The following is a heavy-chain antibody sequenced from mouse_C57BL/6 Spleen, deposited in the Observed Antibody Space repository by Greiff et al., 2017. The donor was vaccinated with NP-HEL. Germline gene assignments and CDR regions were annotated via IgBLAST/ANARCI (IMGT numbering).Heavy chain of an antibody. Sequence: EVQLHQSGPELVKPGASVKMSCKASGYTFTDYNMHWVKQSHGKSLEWIGYINPNNGGTSYNQKFKGKATLTVNKSSSTAYMELRSLTSEDSAVYYCARGTLRGSPYYYAMDYWGQGTSVTVSS. CDR2: INPNNGGT. V-gene: IGHV1-22*01. D-gene: IGHD3-3*01. J-gene: IGHJ4*01. CDR1: GYTFTDYN. CDR3: ARGTLRGSPYYYAMDY.